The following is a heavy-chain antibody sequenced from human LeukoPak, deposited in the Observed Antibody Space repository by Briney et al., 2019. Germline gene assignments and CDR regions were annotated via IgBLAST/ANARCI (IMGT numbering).Heavy chain of an antibody. J-gene: IGHJ4*02. CDR1: GYTFTGYC. V-gene: IGHV1-46*01. CDR3: ARDVSDCSGGSCYSFFDY. CDR2: INPSGGNT. Sequence: ASVKISCKASGYTFTGYCMHWVRQAPGRGLEWMGIINPSGGNTSYAQKFQGRVTMTRDTSTSTVYMELSSLRSEDTAVYYCARDVSDCSGGSCYSFFDYWGQGTLVTVSS. D-gene: IGHD2-15*01.